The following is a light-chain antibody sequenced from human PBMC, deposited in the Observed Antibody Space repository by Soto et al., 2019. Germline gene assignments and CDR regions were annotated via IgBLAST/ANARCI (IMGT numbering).Light chain of an antibody. CDR2: DAS. Sequence: DIQMTQSPSTLSASVGDRATITCRASQSINYWLAWYQQKPGKAPKLLIYDASSLQGGVASRFSGNGSGTEFTLTITDLQPDDFATYYCQQYHSYSWTFGQGTKVDIK. CDR3: QQYHSYSWT. J-gene: IGKJ1*01. CDR1: QSINYW. V-gene: IGKV1-5*01.